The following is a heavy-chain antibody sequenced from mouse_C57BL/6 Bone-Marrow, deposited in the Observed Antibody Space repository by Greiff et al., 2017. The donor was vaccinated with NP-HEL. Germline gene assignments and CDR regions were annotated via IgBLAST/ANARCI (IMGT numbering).Heavy chain of an antibody. D-gene: IGHD1-1*01. J-gene: IGHJ4*01. CDR3: ARSYYYGSSHYYAMDY. CDR1: GYTLTSYG. V-gene: IGHV1-81*01. CDR2: IYPRSGNT. Sequence: VKLMESGAELARPGASVKLSCKASGYTLTSYGISWVKQRTGQGLEWIGEIYPRSGNTYYNEKFKGKATLTADKSSSTAYMELRSLTSEDSAVYFCARSYYYGSSHYYAMDYWGQGTSVTVSS.